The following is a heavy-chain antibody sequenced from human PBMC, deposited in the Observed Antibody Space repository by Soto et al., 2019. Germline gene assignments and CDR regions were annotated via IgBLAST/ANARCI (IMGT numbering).Heavy chain of an antibody. CDR2: ISSRSSTI. J-gene: IGHJ2*01. CDR1: GFTFSSYS. Sequence: EVQLVESGGGLVQPGGSLRLSCAASGFTFSSYSMNWVRQAPGQGLELVSYISSRSSTIYYADSVKGRFTISRDNAKNSLYLQMNSLRAEDTAVYYCARGNRGWLVRLGYFDLWGRGTLVTVSS. D-gene: IGHD6-19*01. V-gene: IGHV3-48*01. CDR3: ARGNRGWLVRLGYFDL.